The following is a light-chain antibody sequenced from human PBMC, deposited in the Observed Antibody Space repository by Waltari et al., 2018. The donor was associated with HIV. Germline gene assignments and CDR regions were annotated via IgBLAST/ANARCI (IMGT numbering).Light chain of an antibody. CDR2: DDS. CDR3: HVWDSRSVI. J-gene: IGLJ2*01. CDR1: KIGSKS. Sequence: SYVLTQPPSVSVAPGKTARITCGGNKIGSKSVHWYQQKPGQAPVLVMYDDSDRPSGIPERFCGANAGNTATRTISRVEAGDEADFYCHVWDSRSVIFGGGTKLTVL. V-gene: IGLV3-21*04.